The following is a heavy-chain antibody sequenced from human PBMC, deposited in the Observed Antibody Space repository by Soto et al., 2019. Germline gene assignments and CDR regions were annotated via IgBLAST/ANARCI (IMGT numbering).Heavy chain of an antibody. CDR3: ARGLPYCSSTSCYALDY. CDR1: GFTFSSYG. V-gene: IGHV3-33*01. Sequence: GGSLRLSCAASGFTFSSYGMHWVRQAPGKGLEWVAVIWYDGSNKYYADSVKGRFTISRDNSKNTLYLQMNSLRAEDTAVYYCARGLPYCSSTSCYALDYWGQGTLVTVSS. D-gene: IGHD2-2*01. CDR2: IWYDGSNK. J-gene: IGHJ4*02.